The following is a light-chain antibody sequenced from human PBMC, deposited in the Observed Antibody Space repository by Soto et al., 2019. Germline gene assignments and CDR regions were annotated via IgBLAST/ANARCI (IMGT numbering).Light chain of an antibody. CDR3: QQYTSYSRT. CDR2: DAS. V-gene: IGKV1-5*01. Sequence: IPMTQSPSILSASVGDRVTITCRASQSISTWLAWYQQKPEKAPKLLIHDASTLESGVPSRFSGSGSGTEFTLTISSLQPDDFATYYCQQYTSYSRTFDQGTRVEV. CDR1: QSISTW. J-gene: IGKJ1*01.